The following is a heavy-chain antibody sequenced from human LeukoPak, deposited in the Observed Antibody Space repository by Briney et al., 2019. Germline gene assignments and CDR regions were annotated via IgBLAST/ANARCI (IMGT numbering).Heavy chain of an antibody. Sequence: ASVKVSCKASGYTFTGHYMHWVRQAPGQRLEWMGWINAGNGNTKYSQEFQGRVTITRDTSASTAYMELSSLRSEDMAVYYCARDTYVWGSYRVKYYFDYWGQGTLVTVSS. V-gene: IGHV1-3*03. CDR3: ARDTYVWGSYRVKYYFDY. D-gene: IGHD3-16*02. CDR2: INAGNGNT. J-gene: IGHJ4*02. CDR1: GYTFTGHY.